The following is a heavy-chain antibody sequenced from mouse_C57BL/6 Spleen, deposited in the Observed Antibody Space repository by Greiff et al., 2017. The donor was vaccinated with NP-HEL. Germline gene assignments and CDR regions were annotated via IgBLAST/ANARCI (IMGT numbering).Heavy chain of an antibody. V-gene: IGHV1-18*01. Sequence: EVQLQQSGPELVKPGASVKIPCKASGYTFTDYNMDWVKQSHGKSLEWIGDINPNNGGTIYNQKFKGKATLTVDKSSSTAYMELRSLTSEDTAVYYCARALWRLRRGGHYAKDYWGQGTSVTVSS. J-gene: IGHJ4*01. D-gene: IGHD2-4*01. CDR2: INPNNGGT. CDR3: ARALWRLRRGGHYAKDY. CDR1: GYTFTDYN.